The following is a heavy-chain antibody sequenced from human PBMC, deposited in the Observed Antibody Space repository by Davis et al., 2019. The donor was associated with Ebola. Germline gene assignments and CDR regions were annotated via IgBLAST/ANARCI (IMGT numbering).Heavy chain of an antibody. CDR3: ATGGNQHFDY. D-gene: IGHD4-23*01. CDR2: INAGNGYT. Sequence: AASVKVSCKTSGYTFSSYLMHWVRQAPGQGLECMGWINAGNGYTKYSQKFQGRVTITSDTSASTAYMELSSLRSEDTAVYYCATGGNQHFDYWGQGTLVTVSS. CDR1: GYTFSSYL. V-gene: IGHV1-3*01. J-gene: IGHJ4*02.